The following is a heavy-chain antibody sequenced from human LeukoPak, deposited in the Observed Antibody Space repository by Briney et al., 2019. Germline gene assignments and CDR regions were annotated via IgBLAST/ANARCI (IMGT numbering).Heavy chain of an antibody. D-gene: IGHD4-17*01. Sequence: GESLKISCKGSGYSFTSYWIGWVRQMPGKGLEWMGIIYPGDSDTRYSPSFQGQVTISADKSISTAYLQWSSLKASDTAMYYCARDGQDYGDYFWYFDYWGQGTLVTVSS. CDR2: IYPGDSDT. V-gene: IGHV5-51*01. CDR1: GYSFTSYW. J-gene: IGHJ4*02. CDR3: ARDGQDYGDYFWYFDY.